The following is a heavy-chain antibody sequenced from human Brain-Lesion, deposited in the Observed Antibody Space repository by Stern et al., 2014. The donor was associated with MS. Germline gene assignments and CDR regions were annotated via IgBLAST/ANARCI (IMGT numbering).Heavy chain of an antibody. CDR1: GDSISSSDNY. Sequence: QVQLQESGPGLVKPSETLSLTCSVSGDSISSSDNYWGWFRQPPGKALEWIGTIYSSGSTYYAPTLKRRVTISGEPSKNQLSLKLIAVTAGDTAVYYCARGTSSWLQRWFDPWGQGTLVTVSA. CDR2: IYSSGST. CDR3: ARGTSSWLQRWFDP. J-gene: IGHJ5*02. V-gene: IGHV4-39*01. D-gene: IGHD6-13*01.